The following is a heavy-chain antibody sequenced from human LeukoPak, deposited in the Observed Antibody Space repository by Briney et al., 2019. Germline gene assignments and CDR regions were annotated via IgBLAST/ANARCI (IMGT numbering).Heavy chain of an antibody. Sequence: PGGSLRLSCAASGFTFSSYWMSWVRQAPGKGLEWVANIKQDGSEKYYVDSVKGRFTISRDNAKNSLYLQMNSPRAEDTAVYYCARAIGTGYSSSWYVLSGYYYYYMDVWGKGTTVTISS. D-gene: IGHD6-13*01. CDR2: IKQDGSEK. J-gene: IGHJ6*03. CDR3: ARAIGTGYSSSWYVLSGYYYYYMDV. CDR1: GFTFSSYW. V-gene: IGHV3-7*01.